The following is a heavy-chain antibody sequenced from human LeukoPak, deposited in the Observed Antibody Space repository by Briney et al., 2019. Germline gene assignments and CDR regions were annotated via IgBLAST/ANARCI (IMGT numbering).Heavy chain of an antibody. Sequence: GGSLRLSCAASGFTFSSYAMSWVRQAPGKGLEWGSDINGSGDRTYYADSVKGRFTISRENSKNTLYLQMNSLRAEDTAVYYCAREGEDPYYDILTGYYPWGQGTLVTVSS. J-gene: IGHJ5*02. CDR2: INGSGDRT. V-gene: IGHV3-23*01. D-gene: IGHD3-9*01. CDR3: AREGEDPYYDILTGYYP. CDR1: GFTFSSYA.